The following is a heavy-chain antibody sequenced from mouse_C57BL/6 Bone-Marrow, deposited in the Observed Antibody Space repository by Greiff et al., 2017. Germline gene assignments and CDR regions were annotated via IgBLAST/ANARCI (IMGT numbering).Heavy chain of an antibody. J-gene: IGHJ4*01. V-gene: IGHV3-6*01. CDR3: ARDYYYGSSFYAMDY. CDR1: GYSITSGYY. Sequence: ESGPGLVKPSQSLSLTCSVTGYSITSGYYWNWIRQFPGNKLEWMGYISYDGSNNYNPSLKNRISITRDTSKNQFFLKLNSVTTEDTAIYYCARDYYYGSSFYAMDYWGQGTSVTVSS. CDR2: ISYDGSN. D-gene: IGHD1-1*01.